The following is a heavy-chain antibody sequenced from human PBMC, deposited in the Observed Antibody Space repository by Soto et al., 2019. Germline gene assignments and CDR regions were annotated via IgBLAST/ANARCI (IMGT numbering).Heavy chain of an antibody. D-gene: IGHD3-3*01. CDR3: ARAVTIFGVVTTYYFDY. CDR1: GGSISSYY. Sequence: SETLSLTCTVSGGSISSYYWSWIRQPPGKGLEWIGYIYYSGSTNYNPSLKSRVTISVDTSKNQFFLKLSSVTAADTAVYYCARAVTIFGVVTTYYFDYWGQGTLVTVS. V-gene: IGHV4-59*01. CDR2: IYYSGST. J-gene: IGHJ4*02.